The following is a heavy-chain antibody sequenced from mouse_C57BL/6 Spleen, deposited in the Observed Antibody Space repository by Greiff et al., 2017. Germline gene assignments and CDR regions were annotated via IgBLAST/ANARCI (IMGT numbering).Heavy chain of an antibody. D-gene: IGHD1-1*01. J-gene: IGHJ4*01. CDR1: GYTFTSYG. CDR2: IYPRSGNT. Sequence: VQLQQSGAELARPGASVKLSCKASGYTFTSYGISWVKQRTGQGLEWIGEIYPRSGNTYYNEKFKGKATVTADKSSSTAYMELRSLTSEDSAVYFCARGGYYYGSSYAMDYWGQGTSVTVSS. CDR3: ARGGYYYGSSYAMDY. V-gene: IGHV1-81*01.